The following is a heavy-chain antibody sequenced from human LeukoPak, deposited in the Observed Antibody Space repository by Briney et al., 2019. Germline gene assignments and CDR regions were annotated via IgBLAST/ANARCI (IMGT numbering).Heavy chain of an antibody. CDR3: VLLVRGVPY. CDR1: GFTISDHY. CDR2: SRNKAASYTT. D-gene: IGHD3-10*01. Sequence: AGGSLRLSCAASGFTISDHYMDWVRQAPGKGLEWVGRSRNKAASYTTEHAASVKGRFTISRDDSKKSLYLQMNSLKNEDTAVYYCVLLVRGVPYWGQGTLVTVSS. V-gene: IGHV3-72*01. J-gene: IGHJ4*02.